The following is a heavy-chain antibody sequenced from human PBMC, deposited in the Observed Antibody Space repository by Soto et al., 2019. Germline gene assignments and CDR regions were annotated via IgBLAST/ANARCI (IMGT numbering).Heavy chain of an antibody. J-gene: IGHJ3*01. CDR1: GGSISNFY. CDR3: ARGSLSTETANALDV. V-gene: IGHV4-59*01. D-gene: IGHD2-21*02. Sequence: QVQLHESGPGLVKPSETLSLTCTVSGGSISNFYWSWIRQSPRRGLEWIGYGYMYYSGSTYYNPSLESRVTISVDTSKNQISLRLTSVTADDTALYYCARGSLSTETANALDVWGPGTMVTVSS. CDR2: MYYSGST.